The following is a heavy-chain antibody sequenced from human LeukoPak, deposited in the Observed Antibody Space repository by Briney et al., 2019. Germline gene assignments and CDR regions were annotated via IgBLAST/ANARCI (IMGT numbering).Heavy chain of an antibody. V-gene: IGHV1-69*04. CDR3: ASLYYDILTGYTY. Sequence: GSSVKVSCKASGGTFSSYAISWVRQAPGQGLEWMGRIIPILGIANCAQKFQGRVTITADKSTSTAYMELSSLRSEDTAVYYCASLYYDILTGYTYWGQGTLVTVSS. CDR1: GGTFSSYA. CDR2: IIPILGIA. D-gene: IGHD3-9*01. J-gene: IGHJ4*02.